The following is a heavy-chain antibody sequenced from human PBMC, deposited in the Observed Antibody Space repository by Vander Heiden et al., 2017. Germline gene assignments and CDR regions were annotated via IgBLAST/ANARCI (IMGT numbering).Heavy chain of an antibody. CDR1: GYSFTRYW. Sequence: EVQLVPSGAEVKKPGASLKLSCKGSGYSFTRYWVGWVRQMPGKGLEWMGIIYPGDSDTRYSPSFQGQVTISADKSISTAYLQWSSLKASDTAMYYCARLSGCSGGSCYYYGMDVWGQGTTVTVSS. V-gene: IGHV5-51*01. CDR3: ARLSGCSGGSCYYYGMDV. D-gene: IGHD2-15*01. CDR2: IYPGDSDT. J-gene: IGHJ6*02.